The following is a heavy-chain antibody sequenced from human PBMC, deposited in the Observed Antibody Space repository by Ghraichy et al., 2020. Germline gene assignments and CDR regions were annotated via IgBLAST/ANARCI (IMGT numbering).Heavy chain of an antibody. V-gene: IGHV3-23*01. Sequence: GGSLRLSCAASGIIFSNYAMSWVRQAPGKGLAWVSSISGSGDTTYYADSVEGRFTISRDNSKNTLYLQIDGLRVEDTAIYYCAKDRSTFTYWGQGSLVTVSS. J-gene: IGHJ4*02. CDR3: AKDRSTFTY. CDR2: ISGSGDTT. CDR1: GIIFSNYA.